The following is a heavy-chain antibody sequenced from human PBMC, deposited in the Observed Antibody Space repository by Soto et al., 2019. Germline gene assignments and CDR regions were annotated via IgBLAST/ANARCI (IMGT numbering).Heavy chain of an antibody. D-gene: IGHD7-27*01. CDR2: IYYGGST. J-gene: IGHJ4*02. Sequence: SETLSLTCTVSGDSISTDYWSWIRQSPGKGLEWIGFIYYGGSTNYNPSLKSRVTISVDTPKNQFSLKLSSVTAADTAVYYCAKNWNWGSLVHWGQGTLVAVSS. V-gene: IGHV4-59*08. CDR3: AKNWNWGSLVH. CDR1: GDSISTDY.